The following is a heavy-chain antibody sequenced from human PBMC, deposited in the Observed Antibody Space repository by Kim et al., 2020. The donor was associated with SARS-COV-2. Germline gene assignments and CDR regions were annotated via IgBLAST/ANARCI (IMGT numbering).Heavy chain of an antibody. CDR3: AKDFGLPGSYGDYD. V-gene: IGHV3-30*18. D-gene: IGHD4-17*01. Sequence: GGSLILSCAASGFTFSSYGMHWVRQAPGKGLEWVAVISYDGSNKYYADSVQGRFTISRDKSKNTLYLQMNSLRAEDTAVYYCAKDFGLPGSYGDYDWGQGTMVTVSS. CDR1: GFTFSSYG. CDR2: ISYDGSNK. J-gene: IGHJ4*02.